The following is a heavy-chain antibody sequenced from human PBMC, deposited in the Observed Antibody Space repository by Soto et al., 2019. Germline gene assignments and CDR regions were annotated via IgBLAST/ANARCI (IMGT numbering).Heavy chain of an antibody. V-gene: IGHV4-59*12. CDR2: ISYSGTV. J-gene: IGHJ6*02. D-gene: IGHD3-10*01. CDR3: ARDRKLVIPGNYYYYGMDV. Sequence: SETLSLTCSVSGGSIRDYFWTWVRQPPGKGLEWIGYISYSGTVNYNSSLKSRVTISLDTSRNHFSLKLTSVTTADTGVYFCARDRKLVIPGNYYYYGMDVWGQGTTVTVSS. CDR1: GGSIRDYF.